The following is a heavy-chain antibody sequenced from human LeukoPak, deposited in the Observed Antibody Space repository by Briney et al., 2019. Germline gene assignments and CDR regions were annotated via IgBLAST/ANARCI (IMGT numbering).Heavy chain of an antibody. V-gene: IGHV4-38-2*02. J-gene: IGHJ4*02. D-gene: IGHD4-17*01. Sequence: PSETLSLTCAVSGYSISSGYYWGWIRQPPGKGLEWIGSIYHSGSTYYNPSLKSRVTISVDTSKNQFSLKLSSVTAADTAVYYCARDPTAEYYFDYWGQGTLVTASS. CDR3: ARDPTAEYYFDY. CDR1: GYSISSGYY. CDR2: IYHSGST.